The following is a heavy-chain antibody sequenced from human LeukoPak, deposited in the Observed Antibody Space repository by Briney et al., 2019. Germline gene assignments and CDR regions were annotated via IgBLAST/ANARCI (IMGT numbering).Heavy chain of an antibody. D-gene: IGHD5-18*01. J-gene: IGHJ6*02. CDR1: GGTFSSYA. CDR3: AREKYSLVRNYGMDV. CDR2: IIPIFGTA. Sequence: SVKVSCKASGGTFSSYAISWVRQAPGQGLEWMGGIIPIFGTANYAQKFQGRVTITADESTSTAYMELSSLRSEDTAVYYCAREKYSLVRNYGMDVWGQGTTVTVSS. V-gene: IGHV1-69*01.